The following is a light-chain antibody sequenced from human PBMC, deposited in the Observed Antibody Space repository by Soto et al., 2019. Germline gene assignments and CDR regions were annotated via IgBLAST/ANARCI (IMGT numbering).Light chain of an antibody. Sequence: EIVMTQSPATLSVSPGERATLSCRASQTISSNLAWYQQKPGQAPRLLIHGASTRATGVPARFSGSGSGTEFTLTISGLQSEELAVYYCQQYHNWPPQYTFGQGTKLQIK. J-gene: IGKJ2*01. V-gene: IGKV3-15*01. CDR3: QQYHNWPPQYT. CDR2: GAS. CDR1: QTISSN.